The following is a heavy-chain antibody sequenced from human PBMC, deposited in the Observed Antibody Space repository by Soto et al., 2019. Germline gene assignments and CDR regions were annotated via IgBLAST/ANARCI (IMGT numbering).Heavy chain of an antibody. Sequence: ASVKVSCKASGYTFTSYAMHWVRQAPGQRLEWMGWTNAGNGNTKYSQKFQGRVTITRDTSASTAYMELSSLRSEDTAVYYCARDRYSSSWYGWFDPWGQGTLVTVSS. V-gene: IGHV1-3*01. J-gene: IGHJ5*02. D-gene: IGHD6-13*01. CDR2: TNAGNGNT. CDR1: GYTFTSYA. CDR3: ARDRYSSSWYGWFDP.